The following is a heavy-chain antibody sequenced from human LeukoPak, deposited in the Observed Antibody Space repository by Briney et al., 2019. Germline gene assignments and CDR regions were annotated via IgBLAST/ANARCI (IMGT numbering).Heavy chain of an antibody. CDR2: ISWNSKNI. Sequence: GGSLRLSCAASGFTFDDYAMFWVRQAPGKGLEWVSDISWNSKNIGYAASVKGRFTISRDNGKNSLYLQMNSLRAEDTAFYYCARGNRDSSGFYYYYGMDVWGQGTTVTVSS. CDR3: ARGNRDSSGFYYYYGMDV. D-gene: IGHD6-19*01. CDR1: GFTFDDYA. V-gene: IGHV3-9*01. J-gene: IGHJ6*02.